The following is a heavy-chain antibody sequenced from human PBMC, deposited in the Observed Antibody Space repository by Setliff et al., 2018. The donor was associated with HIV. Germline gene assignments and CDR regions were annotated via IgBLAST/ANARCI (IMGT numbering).Heavy chain of an antibody. V-gene: IGHV4-61*05. D-gene: IGHD6-19*01. Sequence: SETLSLTCTVSGGSINSGSYYWGWIRQPPGKGLEWIGYIYYSGTTNYNPSLKSRVTMSVDTSKNQFSLKLNSVTALDTAVYYCARSFAPRDSNGWYRFGPWGQGTLVTVSS. CDR3: ARSFAPRDSNGWYRFGP. J-gene: IGHJ5*02. CDR2: IYYSGTT. CDR1: GGSINSGSYY.